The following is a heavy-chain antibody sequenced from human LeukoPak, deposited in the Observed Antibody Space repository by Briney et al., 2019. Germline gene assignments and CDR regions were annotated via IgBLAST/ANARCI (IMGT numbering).Heavy chain of an antibody. V-gene: IGHV4-59*01. CDR2: IYYSGST. Sequence: SETLSLTCTVSVDSISSYYGSWLRQPPGKGLEWIGYIYYSGSTNYNPSLKSRVTISVDTSKNQFSLRLSSVTAADTAVYYCARVSREQQLVQYYFDYWGQGTLVTVSS. CDR1: VDSISSYY. D-gene: IGHD6-13*01. J-gene: IGHJ4*02. CDR3: ARVSREQQLVQYYFDY.